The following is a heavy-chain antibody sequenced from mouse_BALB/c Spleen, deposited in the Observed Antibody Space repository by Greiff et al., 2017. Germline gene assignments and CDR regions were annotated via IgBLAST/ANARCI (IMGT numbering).Heavy chain of an antibody. CDR3: ARGGGAWFAY. J-gene: IGHJ3*01. CDR1: GYNFTSYW. V-gene: IGHV1-55*01. Sequence: QVQLQQPGAELVKPGTSVKLSCKASGYNFTSYWINWVKLRPGQGLEWIGDIYPGSGSTNYNEKFKSKATLTVDTSSSTAYMQRSSLASEDSALYYCARGGGAWFAYWGQGTLVTVSA. CDR2: IYPGSGST.